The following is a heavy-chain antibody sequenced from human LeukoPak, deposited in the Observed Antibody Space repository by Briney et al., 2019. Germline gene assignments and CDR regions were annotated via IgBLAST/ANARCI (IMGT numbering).Heavy chain of an antibody. CDR3: ARNGKVWDTATYFDY. D-gene: IGHD5-18*01. CDR2: ISYDGSNK. V-gene: IGHV3-30-3*01. CDR1: GFTFSSYA. J-gene: IGHJ4*02. Sequence: GGSLRLSCAASGFTFSSYAMHWVRQAPGKGLEWVAVISYDGSNKYYADSVKGRFTISRDNSKNTLYPQMNSLRAEDTAVYYCARNGKVWDTATYFDYWGQGTLVTVSS.